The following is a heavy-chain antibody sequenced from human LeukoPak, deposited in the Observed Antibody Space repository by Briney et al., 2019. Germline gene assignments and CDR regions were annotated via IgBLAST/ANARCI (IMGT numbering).Heavy chain of an antibody. J-gene: IGHJ6*02. V-gene: IGHV4-59*12. CDR3: ARERISMVRGVYYCYGMDV. CDR1: GGSISSYY. Sequence: SETLSLTCTVSGGSISSYYWSWIRQPPGKGLEWIGYIYYSGSTNYNPSLKSRVTISVDTSKNQFSLKLSSVTAADTAVYYCARERISMVRGVYYCYGMDVWGQGTTVTVSS. CDR2: IYYSGST. D-gene: IGHD3-10*01.